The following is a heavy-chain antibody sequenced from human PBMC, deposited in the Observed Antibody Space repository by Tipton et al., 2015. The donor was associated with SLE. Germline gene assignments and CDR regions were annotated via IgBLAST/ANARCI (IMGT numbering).Heavy chain of an antibody. Sequence: TLSLTCAVYGGSFSGYYWSWIRQPPGKGLEWIGEINHSGSTNYNPSLKSRVTISVDTSKNQFSLKLSSVTAADTAVYYCARGPDFHDSSGSYDYWGQGTLVTVSS. D-gene: IGHD3-22*01. CDR1: GGSFSGYY. CDR2: INHSGST. CDR3: ARGPDFHDSSGSYDY. V-gene: IGHV4-34*01. J-gene: IGHJ4*02.